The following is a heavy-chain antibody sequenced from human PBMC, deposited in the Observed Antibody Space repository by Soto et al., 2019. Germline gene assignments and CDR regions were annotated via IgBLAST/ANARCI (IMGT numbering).Heavy chain of an antibody. CDR3: ARGRYGDY. CDR1: GYAFTTYG. J-gene: IGHJ4*02. Sequence: QVHLVQSGAEVKNPGASVKVSCKGSGYAFTTYGITWVRQAPGQGLEWMGWISAHNGNTNYAQKLQGRVTVTRDTSTSRAHIEKRSARSDDTAVYYCARGRYGDYWGQGALVTVSS. D-gene: IGHD1-1*01. V-gene: IGHV1-18*01. CDR2: ISAHNGNT.